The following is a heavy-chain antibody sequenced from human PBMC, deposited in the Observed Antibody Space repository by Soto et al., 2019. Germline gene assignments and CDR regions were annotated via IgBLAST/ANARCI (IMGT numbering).Heavy chain of an antibody. V-gene: IGHV3-48*02. CDR2: ISSSSSTI. J-gene: IGHJ4*02. D-gene: IGHD3-22*01. CDR1: GFTFSSYS. Sequence: PGGSLRLSCAASGFTFSSYSMNWVRQAPGKGLEWVSYISSSSSTIYYADSVKGRFTISRDNAKNSLYLQMNSLRDEDTAVYYCARDTDLYYYDSSGPIDYWGQGTLVTVSS. CDR3: ARDTDLYYYDSSGPIDY.